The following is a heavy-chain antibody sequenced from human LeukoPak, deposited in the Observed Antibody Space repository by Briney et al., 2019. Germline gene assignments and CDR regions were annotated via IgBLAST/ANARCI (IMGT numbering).Heavy chain of an antibody. D-gene: IGHD4-17*01. CDR2: ISYDGSNK. J-gene: IGHJ4*02. V-gene: IGHV3-30*18. Sequence: GGSLRLSCAAAGFTFSSYGMHWVRQAPGKGLEWVAVISYDGSNKYHADSVKGRFTISRDNSKNTLYLQMNSLRVEDTAVYYCANLCGEHPLYWGQGTLVTVSS. CDR3: ANLCGEHPLY. CDR1: GFTFSSYG.